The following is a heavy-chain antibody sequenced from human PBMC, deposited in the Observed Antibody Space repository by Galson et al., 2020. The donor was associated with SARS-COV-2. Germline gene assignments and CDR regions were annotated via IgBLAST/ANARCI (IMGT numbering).Heavy chain of an antibody. CDR1: GDSITNGNYH. CDR2: IHTSGRT. D-gene: IGHD3-10*01. Sequence: SETLSLTCTVSGDSITNGNYHWSWIRQPAGKGLEWIGRIHTSGRTTYNPSLKSRVTISGDTSKNQFSLQLNSVTAADTAVYYCARGPTYGYGSGTDYLCDYGGQGTLVTVSS. V-gene: IGHV4-61*02. J-gene: IGHJ4*02. CDR3: ARGPTYGYGSGTDYLCDY.